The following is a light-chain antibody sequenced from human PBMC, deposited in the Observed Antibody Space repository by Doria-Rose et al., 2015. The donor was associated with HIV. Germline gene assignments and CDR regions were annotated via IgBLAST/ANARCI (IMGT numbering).Light chain of an antibody. CDR3: QQHYDTPS. CDR1: QSLLYTSKNY. Sequence: DIRLTQSPESLGMSLGERATLNCKSNQSLLYTSKNYLAWYQQKPGQPPKLLIYWASTRQSGVPARFSGSGSGTDFTFAISSLEAEDVAVYYCQQHYDTPSFGPGTTVDIK. J-gene: IGKJ3*01. CDR2: WAS. V-gene: IGKV4-1*01.